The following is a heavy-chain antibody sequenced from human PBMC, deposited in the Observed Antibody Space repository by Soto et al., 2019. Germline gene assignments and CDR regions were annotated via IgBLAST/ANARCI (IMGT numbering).Heavy chain of an antibody. V-gene: IGHV3-23*01. Sequence: GGSVNHSSSASGFNFSNHHMSWIRLPAGKGLEWDSAIRYAGDSTYSAASVRGRFTISRDNSKSTLYLQMSSLRVEDTAIYYCARRGDGLGSYFEFWRQETLVSVSS. CDR1: GFNFSNHH. D-gene: IGHD3-10*01. J-gene: IGHJ4*02. CDR2: IRYAGDST. CDR3: ARRGDGLGSYFEF.